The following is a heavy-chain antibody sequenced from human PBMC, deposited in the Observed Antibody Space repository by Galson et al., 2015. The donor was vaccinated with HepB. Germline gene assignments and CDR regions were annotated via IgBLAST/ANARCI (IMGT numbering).Heavy chain of an antibody. J-gene: IGHJ4*02. CDR3: ARLREITFGGVIGTDY. CDR2: ISYNGNT. D-gene: IGHD3-16*02. V-gene: IGHV4-59*08. CDR1: GGSINNYY. Sequence: SETLSLTCTVSGGSINNYYWSWIRQPPGKGLEWIGYISYNGNTKYNPSLKSRVTISVDTSKNQFSLKLSSVTAADTAVYYCARLREITFGGVIGTDYWGQGTLVTVSS.